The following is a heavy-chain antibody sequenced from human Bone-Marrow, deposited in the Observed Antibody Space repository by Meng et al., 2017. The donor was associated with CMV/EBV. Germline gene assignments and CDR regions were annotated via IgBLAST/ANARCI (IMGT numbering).Heavy chain of an antibody. CDR2: IYYSGST. V-gene: IGHV4-59*01. J-gene: IGHJ4*02. D-gene: IGHD2-2*01. CDR1: GGSISSYY. Sequence: GPLRLSCTVSGGSISSYYWSWIRQPPGKGLEWIGYIYYSGSTNYNPSLKSRVTISVDTSKNQFSLKLSSVTAADTAVYYCARAYCSSTSCSDYWGQGTLVTVSS. CDR3: ARAYCSSTSCSDY.